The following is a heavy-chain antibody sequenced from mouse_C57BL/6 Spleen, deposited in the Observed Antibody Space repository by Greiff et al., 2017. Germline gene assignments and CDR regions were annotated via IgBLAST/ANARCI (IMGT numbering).Heavy chain of an antibody. V-gene: IGHV5-17*01. CDR2: ISSGSSTI. CDR3: ARKDSLYFDY. J-gene: IGHJ2*03. Sequence: EVMLVESGGGLVKPGGSLKLSCAASGFTFSDSGMHWVRQAPEKGLEWVAYISSGSSTIYYADTVKGRFTISRDNAKNTLFLQMTSLRSEDTAMYYCARKDSLYFDYWGQGTSLTVSS. CDR1: GFTFSDSG. D-gene: IGHD6-1*01.